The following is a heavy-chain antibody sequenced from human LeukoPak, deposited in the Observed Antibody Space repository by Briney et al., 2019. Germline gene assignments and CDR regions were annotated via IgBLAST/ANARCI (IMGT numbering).Heavy chain of an antibody. D-gene: IGHD6-13*01. CDR2: ITSSGTYI. CDR3: ARVMAAAGSFDY. CDR1: GFTFNNYN. Sequence: GGSLRLSCATSGFTFNNYNMNWVRQAPGRALEWVSSITSSGTYISYADSVKGRFTISRDNAKNSLYLQMNSLGPEDTAVYYCARVMAAAGSFDYWGQGTLVTVSS. V-gene: IGHV3-21*01. J-gene: IGHJ4*02.